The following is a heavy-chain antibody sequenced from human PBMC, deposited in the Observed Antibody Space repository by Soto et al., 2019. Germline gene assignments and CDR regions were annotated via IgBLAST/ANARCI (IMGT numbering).Heavy chain of an antibody. CDR3: ARGFPLWFEP. Sequence: QVQLVQSGAEKKKPGASVKVSCKASGYTFTSYAIHWVRQAPGQRLEWIEWINAGNGHTKYTQKFQGRITITRNAPSSTAYVEVSSLRSEDTAVYYCARGFPLWFEPWGQGTLVTVSS. V-gene: IGHV1-3*05. CDR1: GYTFTSYA. CDR2: INAGNGHT. J-gene: IGHJ5*02. D-gene: IGHD3-3*01.